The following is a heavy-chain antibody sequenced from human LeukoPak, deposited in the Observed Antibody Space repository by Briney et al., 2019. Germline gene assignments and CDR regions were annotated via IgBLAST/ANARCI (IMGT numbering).Heavy chain of an antibody. CDR2: IYPGDSDT. CDR1: GYSFTNYW. D-gene: IGHD2-15*01. J-gene: IGHJ4*02. CDR3: ARSPGYCSGDICYSDY. Sequence: GESLKISCKGSGYSFTNYWIGWVRQMPGKGLEWMGIIYPGDSDTRYSPSFQGQVTISADKSISTAYLQWSSLKASDTAMYYCARSPGYCSGDICYSDYWGRGTLVTVSS. V-gene: IGHV5-51*01.